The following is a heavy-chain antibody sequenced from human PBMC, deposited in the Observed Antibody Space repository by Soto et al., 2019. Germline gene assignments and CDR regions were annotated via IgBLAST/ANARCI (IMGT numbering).Heavy chain of an antibody. CDR2: IDPSDPYS. CDR3: ARRLSGPKEEYNAYYFYGLDV. D-gene: IGHD1-1*01. CDR1: GYRLSNYW. Sequence: HGESLKISCQASGYRLSNYWITWVRQRPGKGLEWMGTIDPSDPYSKNSPSLQGHVSISADTSTNTAYLHWSSLKASDTAVYYCARRLSGPKEEYNAYYFYGLDVWGQGTTVTVSS. J-gene: IGHJ6*02. V-gene: IGHV5-10-1*01.